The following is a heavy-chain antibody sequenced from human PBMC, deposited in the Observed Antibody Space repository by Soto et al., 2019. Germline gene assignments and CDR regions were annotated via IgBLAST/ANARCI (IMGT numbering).Heavy chain of an antibody. D-gene: IGHD3-3*01. CDR3: ARDLTIFGVVDYYYYGMDV. J-gene: IGHJ6*02. CDR1: GFTFSSYS. V-gene: IGHV3-21*01. Sequence: GGSLRLSCAASGFTFSSYSMNWVRQAPGKGLEWVSSISSSRSYIYYADSVKGRLTISRDNAKNSLYLQMNSLRAEDTAVYYCARDLTIFGVVDYYYYGMDVWGQGTTVTVSS. CDR2: ISSSRSYI.